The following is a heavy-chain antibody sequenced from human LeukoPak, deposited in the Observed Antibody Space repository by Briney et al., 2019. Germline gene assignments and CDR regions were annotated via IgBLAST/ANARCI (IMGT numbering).Heavy chain of an antibody. CDR2: ISGYNGNT. CDR1: GYTFTTFG. V-gene: IGHV1-18*01. J-gene: IGHJ4*02. Sequence: HEASVKVSCKASGYTFTTFGISWVRQAPGQGLEWMGWISGYNGNTNYAQKFQGRVTMTTETSTSTVYMELRSLRSDDTAIYYCARDRGYSVYDRSDYWGQGTLVTVSS. D-gene: IGHD5/OR15-5a*01. CDR3: ARDRGYSVYDRSDY.